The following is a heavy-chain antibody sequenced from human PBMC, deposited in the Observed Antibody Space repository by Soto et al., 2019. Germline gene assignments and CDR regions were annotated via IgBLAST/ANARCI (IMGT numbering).Heavy chain of an antibody. D-gene: IGHD6-19*01. CDR1: GFTFSSYG. Sequence: QVQLVESGGGVVQPGRSLRLSCAASGFTFSSYGMHWVRQAPGKGLELVAVIWYDGSNKYYADSVKGRFTIFRDNSKNTLYLQMNSLRAEDTAVYYCARDLGGSGAFDYWGQGTLVTVSS. CDR3: ARDLGGSGAFDY. CDR2: IWYDGSNK. V-gene: IGHV3-33*01. J-gene: IGHJ4*02.